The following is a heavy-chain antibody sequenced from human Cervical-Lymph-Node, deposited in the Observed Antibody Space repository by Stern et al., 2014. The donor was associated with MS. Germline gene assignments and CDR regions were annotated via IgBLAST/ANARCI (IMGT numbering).Heavy chain of an antibody. Sequence: VQLVESGAELKKPGSSVKVSCKSSGGIFTSYSFTWVRQAPGQGLDWMGKIIPILGITKYARKFQGRVTMTTDKSTETAYMELSGLTSEDTAVYYCSRDLGAASVDYWGQGTLITVSS. V-gene: IGHV1-69*09. J-gene: IGHJ4*02. CDR1: GGIFTSYS. CDR3: SRDLGAASVDY. D-gene: IGHD3-16*01. CDR2: IIPILGIT.